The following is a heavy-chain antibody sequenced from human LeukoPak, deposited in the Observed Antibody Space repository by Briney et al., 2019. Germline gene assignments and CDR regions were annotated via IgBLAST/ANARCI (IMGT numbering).Heavy chain of an antibody. CDR1: GFTFSSYG. V-gene: IGHV3-30*02. D-gene: IGHD3-22*01. CDR2: IRYDGSNK. J-gene: IGHJ6*03. Sequence: PGGSLRLSCAASGFTFSSYGMHWVRQVPGKGLEWVAFIRYDGSNKYYADSVKGRFTISRDNSKNTLYLQMNSLRAEDTAVYYCARDNSYYYDSSYYYYMDVWGKGTTVTVSS. CDR3: ARDNSYYYDSSYYYYMDV.